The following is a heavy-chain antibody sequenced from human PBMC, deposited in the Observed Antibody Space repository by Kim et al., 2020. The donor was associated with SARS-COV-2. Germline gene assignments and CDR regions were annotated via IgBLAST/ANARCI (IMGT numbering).Heavy chain of an antibody. CDR3: AKAGDATFRSPYTLGSRPPPAFDY. D-gene: IGHD2-2*02. V-gene: IGHV3-23*01. CDR2: ISGSGGST. CDR1: GFTFSSYA. J-gene: IGHJ4*02. Sequence: GGSLRLSCAASGFTFSSYAMSWVRQAPGKGLEWVSAISGSGGSTYYADSVKGRFTISRDNSKNTLYLQMNSLRAEDTAVYYCAKAGDATFRSPYTLGSRPPPAFDYWGQGTLVTVSS.